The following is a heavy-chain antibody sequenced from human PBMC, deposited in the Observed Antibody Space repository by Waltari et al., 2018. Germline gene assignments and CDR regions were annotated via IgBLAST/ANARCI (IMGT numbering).Heavy chain of an antibody. CDR1: GGSISSINYN. CDR3: ARTYSGDYEFWFDP. V-gene: IGHV4-39*01. CDR2: IYYSGNT. J-gene: IGHJ5*02. D-gene: IGHD1-26*01. Sequence: QLQLQESGPGLVKSSETLSLTCDVSGGSISSINYNWGWLRQTPGKGLEWIASIYYSGNTYHNPSLKSRVTISVDTAKNQFSLRLSSVTAADTAVYYCARTYSGDYEFWFDPWGQGTLVTVSS.